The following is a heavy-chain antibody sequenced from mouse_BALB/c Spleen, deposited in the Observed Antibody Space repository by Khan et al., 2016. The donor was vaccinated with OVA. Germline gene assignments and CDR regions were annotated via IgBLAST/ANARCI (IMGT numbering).Heavy chain of an antibody. V-gene: IGHV1-7*01. J-gene: IGHJ3*01. Sequence: QVQLQQSGAELAKPGASVKMSCKASAYTFTSYWMHWVKQRPGQGLEWIGFINPTTGYTEYNQKFKDKATLTADKSSSTAYMQLSSLTSEDSAVYYCARSPTMITQFSYWGQGTLVTVSA. CDR1: AYTFTSYW. D-gene: IGHD2-4*01. CDR3: ARSPTMITQFSY. CDR2: INPTTGYT.